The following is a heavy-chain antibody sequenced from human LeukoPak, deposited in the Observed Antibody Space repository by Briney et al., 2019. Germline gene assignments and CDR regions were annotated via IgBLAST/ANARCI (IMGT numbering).Heavy chain of an antibody. J-gene: IGHJ4*02. CDR3: AKGVHAKEGYFDY. D-gene: IGHD4/OR15-4a*01. CDR2: ISNNGGYT. CDR1: GFTFSSSA. V-gene: IGHV3-23*01. Sequence: GGSLRLSCTASGFTFSSSAMSWVRQAPGKGLEWVSAISNNGGYTYYADSVQGRFTISRDNSKSTLCLQMNSLRAEDTAVYYCAKGVHAKEGYFDYWGQGTLVTVSS.